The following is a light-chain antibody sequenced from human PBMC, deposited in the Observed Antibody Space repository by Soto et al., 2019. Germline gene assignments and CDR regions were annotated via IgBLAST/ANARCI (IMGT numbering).Light chain of an antibody. V-gene: IGLV2-14*01. Sequence: ALAPPPPLSWPPGQSLPLSSPGTRRDIGEYKYVSWYQQHPGKAPKLIIYDVSNRPSGVSNRFSGSKSGNTASLTISGLQAEDEADYYCSSYTTSSTYVFGAGTKVTVL. CDR3: SSYTTSSTYV. J-gene: IGLJ1*01. CDR2: DVS. CDR1: RRDIGEYKY.